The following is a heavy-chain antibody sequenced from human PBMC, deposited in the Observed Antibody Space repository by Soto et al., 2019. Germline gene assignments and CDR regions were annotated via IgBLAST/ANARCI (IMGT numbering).Heavy chain of an antibody. D-gene: IGHD2-15*01. V-gene: IGHV1-69*02. J-gene: IGHJ3*02. CDR1: GGTFSSYT. CDR2: IIPILGIA. CDR3: ASRDCRVGSCYSDHDAFEI. Sequence: SVKVSCKASGGTFSSYTISWVRQAPGQGLEWMGRIIPILGIANYAQKFQGRVTITADKSTSTAYMELSSLRSEDTAVYYCASRDCRVGSCYSDHDAFEIWGQGTMVTVAS.